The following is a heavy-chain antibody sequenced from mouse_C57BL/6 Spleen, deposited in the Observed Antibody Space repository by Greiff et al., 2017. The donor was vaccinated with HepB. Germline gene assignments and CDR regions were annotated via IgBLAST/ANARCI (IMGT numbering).Heavy chain of an antibody. D-gene: IGHD2-4*01. CDR3: ARGGLRRKAGAMDY. CDR1: GYTFTSYW. Sequence: QVQLQQPGAELVKPGASVKMSCKASGYTFTSYWITWVKQRPGQGLEWIGDIYPGSGSTNYNEKFKSKATLTVDTSSSTAYMQLSSLTSEDSAVYYCARGGLRRKAGAMDYWGQGTSVTVSS. J-gene: IGHJ4*01. V-gene: IGHV1-55*01. CDR2: IYPGSGST.